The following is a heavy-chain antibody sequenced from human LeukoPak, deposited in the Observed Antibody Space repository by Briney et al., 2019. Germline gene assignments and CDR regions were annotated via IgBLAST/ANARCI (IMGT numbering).Heavy chain of an antibody. Sequence: SETLSLTCTVSGGSISSGSNYWRWIRQPAGKGLEWIGRIYTSGSTNYNPSLKSRVTISVDTSKNQFSLKLSSVTAADTAVYYCASTKPGYSSGWPRNYYYYYMDVWGKGTTVTVS. J-gene: IGHJ6*03. V-gene: IGHV4-61*02. D-gene: IGHD6-19*01. CDR2: IYTSGST. CDR3: ASTKPGYSSGWPRNYYYYYMDV. CDR1: GGSISSGSNY.